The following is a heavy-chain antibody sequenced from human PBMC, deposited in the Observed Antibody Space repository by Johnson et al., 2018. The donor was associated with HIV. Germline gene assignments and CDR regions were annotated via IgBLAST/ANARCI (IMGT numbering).Heavy chain of an antibody. D-gene: IGHD1-26*01. CDR2: IKQDGSEK. CDR3: ARDGKVGATPRRAFDI. V-gene: IGHV3-7*01. J-gene: IGHJ3*02. CDR1: GFTFNNYW. Sequence: EVQLVESGGDLVQPGGSLRLSCAASGFTFNNYWMSWVRQAPGRGLEWVANIKQDGSEKFYVDSVKGRFTISRDSSKNTLYLQMNSLRAEDTAVYYCARDGKVGATPRRAFDIWGQGTMVIVSS.